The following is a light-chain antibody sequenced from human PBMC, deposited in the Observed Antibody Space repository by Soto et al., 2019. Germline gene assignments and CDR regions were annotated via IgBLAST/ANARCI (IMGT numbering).Light chain of an antibody. Sequence: VLKQSPVALSVTAGERATLSIRASQSVSSYLAWYQQKPGQAPRLLIYDAYNRATGIQARFSGSGSGTDFTLTISSLEPEDFAVYYCKQRSNWPWTFGQGTKVDIK. V-gene: IGKV3-11*01. CDR2: DAY. CDR1: QSVSSY. CDR3: KQRSNWPWT. J-gene: IGKJ1*01.